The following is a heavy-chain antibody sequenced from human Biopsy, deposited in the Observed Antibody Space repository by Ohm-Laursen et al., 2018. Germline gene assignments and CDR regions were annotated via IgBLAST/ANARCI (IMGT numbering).Heavy chain of an antibody. CDR1: GYTFTGQY. Sequence: SVKVSCKASGYTFTGQYLHWVRQVPGQGLEWMGWINPHIGTTKFAQGFQGRVTMTRDTSITTAYMELRRLRSDDTAVYYCAKGQDLRGGAEYFQHWGQGALVTVSS. CDR2: INPHIGTT. CDR3: AKGQDLRGGAEYFQH. D-gene: IGHD2-15*01. J-gene: IGHJ1*01. V-gene: IGHV1-2*02.